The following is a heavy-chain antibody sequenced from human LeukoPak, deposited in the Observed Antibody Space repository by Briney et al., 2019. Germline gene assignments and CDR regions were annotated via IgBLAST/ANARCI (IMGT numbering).Heavy chain of an antibody. V-gene: IGHV4-34*01. CDR1: GGSFSGYY. CDR3: ARHGRSWYPAVAGSPDAFDI. Sequence: SETLSLTCAVYGGSFSGYYWSWIRQPPGKGLEWVGEINHSGSTNYNPSLKSRVTISVDTSKNQFSLKLSSVTAADTAVYYCARHGRSWYPAVAGSPDAFDIWGQGTMVTVPS. D-gene: IGHD6-19*01. J-gene: IGHJ3*02. CDR2: INHSGST.